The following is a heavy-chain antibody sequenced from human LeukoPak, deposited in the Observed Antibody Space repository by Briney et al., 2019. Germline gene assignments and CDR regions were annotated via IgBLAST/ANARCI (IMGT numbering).Heavy chain of an antibody. Sequence: GGSLRLSCAASGFTFSSYSMNWVRQAPGKGLEWVSSISSSSSYIYYADSVKGRFTISRDNAKNSLYLQMNSLRAEDTAVYYCARESRYCSGGSCYGYWGQGTLDIVSS. J-gene: IGHJ4*02. CDR3: ARESRYCSGGSCYGY. CDR1: GFTFSSYS. V-gene: IGHV3-21*01. D-gene: IGHD2-15*01. CDR2: ISSSSSYI.